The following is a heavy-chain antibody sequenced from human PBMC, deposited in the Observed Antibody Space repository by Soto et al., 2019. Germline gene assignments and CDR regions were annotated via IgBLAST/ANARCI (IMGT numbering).Heavy chain of an antibody. CDR1: GFSLSEYW. J-gene: IGHJ6*02. CDR3: ARIQKYDMDV. D-gene: IGHD2-8*01. V-gene: IGHV3-30-3*01. Sequence: GGSLRLSCAASGFSLSEYWMYWVRQVPGKGLEWVAILSFDGTNTYYGDSVKGRITISRDTSKNTLYLQMISLRDEDTAVYYCARIQKYDMDVWGQGTTVTVSS. CDR2: LSFDGTNT.